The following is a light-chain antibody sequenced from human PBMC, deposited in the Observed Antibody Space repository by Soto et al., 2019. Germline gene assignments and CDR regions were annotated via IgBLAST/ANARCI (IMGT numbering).Light chain of an antibody. V-gene: IGKV1-5*01. CDR3: QQYNSFSGT. Sequence: DIQMTQSPSTLSASVGDRVTITCRASQSISTWLAWYQQKPGKAPKLLIYDASSLQSGVPSRFSGSGSGIEFAPTISSLQPDDFANCYCQQYNSFSGTFGQGTKLEIK. J-gene: IGKJ2*01. CDR1: QSISTW. CDR2: DAS.